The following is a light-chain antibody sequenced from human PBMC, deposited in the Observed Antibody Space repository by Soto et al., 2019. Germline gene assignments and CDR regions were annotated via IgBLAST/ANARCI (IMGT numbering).Light chain of an antibody. CDR3: ATRDDSLNGLV. Sequence: QSVLTQPPSASGTPGQRVTISCSGSSSNIGSHFVNWYQQLPGTAPKLLMYNNDQRPSGVPDRFSGSKSGTSASLAISGLQSDDEADYHCATRDDSLNGLVFGGGTKLTVL. CDR1: SSNIGSHF. CDR2: NND. V-gene: IGLV1-44*01. J-gene: IGLJ3*02.